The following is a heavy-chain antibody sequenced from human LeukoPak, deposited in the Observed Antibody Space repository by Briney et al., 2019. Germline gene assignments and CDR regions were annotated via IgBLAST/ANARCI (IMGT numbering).Heavy chain of an antibody. D-gene: IGHD7-27*01. CDR1: GFSLSNARMG. CDR2: IFSNDEK. V-gene: IGHV2-26*01. CDR3: ARIPELGMGLYYFDY. J-gene: IGHJ4*02. Sequence: SGPTLVNPTETLTLTCTVSGFSLSNARMGVSWIRQPPGKALEWLAHIFSNDEKSYSTSLKSRLTISKDTSKSQVVLTMTNMDPVDTATYYCARIPELGMGLYYFDYWGQGTLVTASS.